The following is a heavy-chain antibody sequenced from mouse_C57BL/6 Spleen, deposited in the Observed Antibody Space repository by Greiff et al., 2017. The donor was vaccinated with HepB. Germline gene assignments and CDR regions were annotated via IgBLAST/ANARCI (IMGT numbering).Heavy chain of an antibody. J-gene: IGHJ2*01. D-gene: IGHD1-1*01. V-gene: IGHV3-6*01. CDR1: GYSITSGYY. CDR2: ISYDGSN. CDR3: ARHGSSLFDY. Sequence: EVQLVESGPGLVKPSQSLSLTCSVTGYSITSGYYWNWIRQFPGNKLEWMGYISYDGSNNYNPSLKNQISITRDTSKNQFFLKLNSVTTEDTATYYCARHGSSLFDYWGQGTTLTVSS.